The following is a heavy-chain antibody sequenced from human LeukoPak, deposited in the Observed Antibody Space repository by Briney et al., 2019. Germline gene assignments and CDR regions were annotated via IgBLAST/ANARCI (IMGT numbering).Heavy chain of an antibody. CDR3: ARKSGSYVVGAFDI. V-gene: IGHV1-2*04. CDR1: GYTFTGYY. J-gene: IGHJ3*02. CDR2: INPNSGGT. Sequence: GASVKVSCKASGYTFTGYYMHWVRQAPGQGLEWMGWINPNSGGTNYAQKFQGWVTMTRDTSISTAYMEQSRLRSDDTAVYYCARKSGSYVVGAFDIWGQGTMVTVSS. D-gene: IGHD1-26*01.